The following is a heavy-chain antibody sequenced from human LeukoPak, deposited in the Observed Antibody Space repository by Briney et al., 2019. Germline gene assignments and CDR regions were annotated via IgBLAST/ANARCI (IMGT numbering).Heavy chain of an antibody. D-gene: IGHD3-9*01. J-gene: IGHJ4*02. CDR3: ATSYYDILTGYYRGYFDY. CDR2: IYTSGST. Sequence: PSETLSLTCTVSGGSISSGSYYWSWIRQPAGKGLEWIGRIYTSGSTNYNPSLKSRVTISVDTSKNQFSLKLSSVTAADTAVYYCATSYYDILTGYYRGYFDYWGQGTLVTVSS. CDR1: GGSISSGSYY. V-gene: IGHV4-61*02.